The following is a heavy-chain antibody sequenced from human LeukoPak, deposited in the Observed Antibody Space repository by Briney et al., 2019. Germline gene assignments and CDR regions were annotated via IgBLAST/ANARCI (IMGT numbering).Heavy chain of an antibody. CDR3: ARDLLWDVWDSSGWTTSAFDY. V-gene: IGHV3-21*01. D-gene: IGHD6-19*01. Sequence: EGSLRLSCAASGFTFSSYSMNWVRQAPGKGLEWVSSISSSSSYIYYADSVKGRFTISRDNAKNSLYLQMNSLRAEDTAVYYCARDLLWDVWDSSGWTTSAFDYWGQGTLVTVSS. J-gene: IGHJ4*02. CDR2: ISSSSSYI. CDR1: GFTFSSYS.